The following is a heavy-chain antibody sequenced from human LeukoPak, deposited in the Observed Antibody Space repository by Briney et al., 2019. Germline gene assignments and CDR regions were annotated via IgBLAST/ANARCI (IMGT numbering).Heavy chain of an antibody. CDR1: GGSIHNNY. J-gene: IGHJ4*02. CDR3: VRGARQRYGSGSYYFDY. D-gene: IGHD3-10*01. CDR2: MYSSGKS. V-gene: IGHV4-59*08. Sequence: SETLSLTCTVSGGSIHNNYWSWIRQPPGKGLEWIGSMYSSGKSDYSPSLKNRVTMSIDTSKNQFSLKLTSVTAADTAVYYCVRGARQRYGSGSYYFDYWGQGTLVTVSS.